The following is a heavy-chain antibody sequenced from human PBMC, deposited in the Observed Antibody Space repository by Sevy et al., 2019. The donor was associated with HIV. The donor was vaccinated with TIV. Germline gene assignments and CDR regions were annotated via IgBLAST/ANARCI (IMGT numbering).Heavy chain of an antibody. V-gene: IGHV3-7*01. CDR2: INQDGSEK. CDR1: RFTFSSYW. J-gene: IGHJ6*02. CDR3: ARVSSIYYDRGYFYAMDV. D-gene: IGHD3-22*01. Sequence: GGSLRLSCAASRFTFSSYWMSWVRQAPGKGLEWVANINQDGSEKSHLDSVKGRFTISRDNAKNSLYLQMNSLRAEDSSVYFCARVSSIYYDRGYFYAMDVWGQGTTVTVSS.